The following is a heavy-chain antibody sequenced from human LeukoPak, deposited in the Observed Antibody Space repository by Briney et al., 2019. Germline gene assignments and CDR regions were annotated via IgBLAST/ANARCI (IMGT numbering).Heavy chain of an antibody. V-gene: IGHV1-69*05. J-gene: IGHJ5*02. D-gene: IGHD6-19*01. CDR3: ARGAPIRVAVAATFDP. Sequence: GASVKVSCKASGGTFSSYAISWVRQAPGQGLKWMGGIIPIFGTANYAQKFQGRVTITRDTSANIAYMELSSLRSEDTAVYYCARGAPIRVAVAATFDPWGQGTLVTVPS. CDR1: GGTFSSYA. CDR2: IIPIFGTA.